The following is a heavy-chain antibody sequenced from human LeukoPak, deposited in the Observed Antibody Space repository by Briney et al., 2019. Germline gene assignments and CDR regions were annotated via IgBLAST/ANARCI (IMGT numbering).Heavy chain of an antibody. CDR2: IYSGGST. CDR3: ARDTSSGWYYFDY. Sequence: PGGSLRLSCAASGFTFSSYAMSWVRQAPGKGLEWVSVIYSGGSTYYADSVKGRFTISRDNSKNTLYLQMNSLRAEDTAVYYCARDTSSGWYYFDYWGQGTLVTVSS. J-gene: IGHJ4*02. CDR1: GFTFSSYA. D-gene: IGHD6-19*01. V-gene: IGHV3-66*01.